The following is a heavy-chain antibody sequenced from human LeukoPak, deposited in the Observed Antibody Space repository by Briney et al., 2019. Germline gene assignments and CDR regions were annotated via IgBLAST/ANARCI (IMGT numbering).Heavy chain of an antibody. CDR3: ATKGDGIDS. Sequence: PGGSLRLSCAASAISFRSYAMIWVRQAPGKGLEWVSGISRFGGGTKYADSVKGRFTMSRDSARNALSLQMTSLSAVDTAIYYCATKGDGIDSWGQGTLVTVSS. CDR2: ISRFGGGT. J-gene: IGHJ4*02. CDR1: AISFRSYA. D-gene: IGHD3-16*01. V-gene: IGHV3-23*01.